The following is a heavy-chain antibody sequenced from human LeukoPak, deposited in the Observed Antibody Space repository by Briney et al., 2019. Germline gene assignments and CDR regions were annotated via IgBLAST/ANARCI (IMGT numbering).Heavy chain of an antibody. CDR3: TREKAAGGIQFDY. V-gene: IGHV3-74*01. D-gene: IGHD6-13*01. Sequence: PGGSLRLSRAASGFTFNTYWMHWVRHAPGKGLGWVSRIDSYGTSTTYADSVKGRFTISRDNAKNTLYLQMNSLRAEDTAVYYCTREKAAGGIQFDYWGQGTLVTVSS. J-gene: IGHJ4*02. CDR2: IDSYGTST. CDR1: GFTFNTYW.